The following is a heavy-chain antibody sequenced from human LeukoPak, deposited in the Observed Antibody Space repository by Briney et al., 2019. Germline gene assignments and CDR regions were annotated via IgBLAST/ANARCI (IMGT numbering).Heavy chain of an antibody. Sequence: ASVKVSCKASGYTFTSYYMHWVRQAPGQGLEWMGIINPSGGSTSYAQKFQGRVTMTRDMSTSTVYTELSSLRSEDTAVYYCARDAGPGSSSDYYYYYYYMDVWGKGTTVTVSS. CDR3: ARDAGPGSSSDYYYYYYYMDV. V-gene: IGHV1-46*01. CDR2: INPSGGST. J-gene: IGHJ6*03. D-gene: IGHD1-26*01. CDR1: GYTFTSYY.